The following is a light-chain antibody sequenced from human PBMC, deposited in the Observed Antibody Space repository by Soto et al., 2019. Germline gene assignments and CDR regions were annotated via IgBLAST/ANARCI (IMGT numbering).Light chain of an antibody. CDR3: QQYNNWRT. CDR2: GAS. J-gene: IGKJ2*01. Sequence: IVMTQSPATLSVSPGERATLSCRASQSVSSNVAWYQQKPGHTPRLLIHGASSRATGIPARFSGSGSGTEFTLTISSLQSEDFAVYYCQQYNNWRTFGQGTKLEIK. V-gene: IGKV3-15*01. CDR1: QSVSSN.